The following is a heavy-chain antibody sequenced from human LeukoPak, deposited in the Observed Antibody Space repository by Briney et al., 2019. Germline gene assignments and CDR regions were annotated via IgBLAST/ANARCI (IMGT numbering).Heavy chain of an antibody. J-gene: IGHJ5*02. V-gene: IGHV4-59*01. Sequence: SETLSLTCTVSGGSISSYYWSWIRQPPGKGLEWIGYIYYSGSTNYNPSLKSRVTISVDTSKNQFSLKLSSVTAADTAVYYCARGGQQLVHWFDPWGQGTLVTVSS. CDR3: ARGGQQLVHWFDP. CDR1: GGSISSYY. D-gene: IGHD6-13*01. CDR2: IYYSGST.